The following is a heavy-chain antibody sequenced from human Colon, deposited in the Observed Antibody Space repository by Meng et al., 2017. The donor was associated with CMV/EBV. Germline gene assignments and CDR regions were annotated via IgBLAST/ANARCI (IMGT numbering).Heavy chain of an antibody. D-gene: IGHD3-16*01. J-gene: IGHJ4*01. CDR3: ARGRITFFGGLMPALYYFDY. V-gene: IGHV4-34*01. CDR2: INHSGST. Sequence: SETLSLTCAVYGGSFSDYYWSWVRQPPGKGLEWIGEINHSGSTNYNPSLKSRVTMSVDTSKNQFSLNLSSVTAADMAVYYCARGRITFFGGLMPALYYFDYWGHGTLVTVSS. CDR1: GGSFSDYY.